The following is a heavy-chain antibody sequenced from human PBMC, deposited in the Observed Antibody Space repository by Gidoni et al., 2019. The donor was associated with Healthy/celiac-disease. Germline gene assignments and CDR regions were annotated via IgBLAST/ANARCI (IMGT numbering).Heavy chain of an antibody. CDR3: ARANPWYYDFWSGYSLGYYGMDV. V-gene: IGHV7-4-1*02. Sequence: VQLVQSGSELKKPGASVKVSCKASGYTFTSYAMNWVRRAPGQGLEWMGWINTNTGNPTYAQGFTGRFVFSLDTSVSTAYLQISSLKAEDTAVYYCARANPWYYDFWSGYSLGYYGMDVWGQGTTVTVSS. CDR1: GYTFTSYA. D-gene: IGHD3-3*01. CDR2: INTNTGNP. J-gene: IGHJ6*02.